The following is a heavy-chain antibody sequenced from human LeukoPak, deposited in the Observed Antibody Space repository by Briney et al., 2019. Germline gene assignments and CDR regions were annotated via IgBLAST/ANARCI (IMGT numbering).Heavy chain of an antibody. V-gene: IGHV3-74*01. CDR3: AKEVYGSGSYLGYGAFDI. CDR1: GFTFSSYW. J-gene: IGHJ3*02. D-gene: IGHD3-10*01. CDR2: INTDGSST. Sequence: QTGGSLRLSCAASGFTFSSYWMHWVRQAPGKGLVWVSRINTDGSSTNYADSVKGRFTISRDNSKNTLYLQMNSLRAEDTAVYYCAKEVYGSGSYLGYGAFDIWGQGTMVTVSS.